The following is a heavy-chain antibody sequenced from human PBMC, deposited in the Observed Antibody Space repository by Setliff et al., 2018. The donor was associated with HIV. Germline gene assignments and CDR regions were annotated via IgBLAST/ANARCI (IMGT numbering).Heavy chain of an antibody. J-gene: IGHJ4*02. Sequence: SETLSLTCIVSGGSISSYYWSWIRQPPGKGLEWIGYIYYSGSTNYNPSLKNRVTISIDTSKKQFSLNLSSVTAADTAVYYCARDAGGSVGNDYFDYWGQGTLVTVSS. CDR1: GGSISSYY. D-gene: IGHD2-15*01. CDR2: IYYSGST. CDR3: ARDAGGSVGNDYFDY. V-gene: IGHV4-59*01.